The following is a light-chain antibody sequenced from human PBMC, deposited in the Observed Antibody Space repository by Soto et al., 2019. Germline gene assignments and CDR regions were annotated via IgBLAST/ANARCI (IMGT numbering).Light chain of an antibody. Sequence: EIVLTQSPATLSLSPGERATLSCRASQSVSSYLAWYQQKPGQAPRLLIYDASNRATGIPARFSGSGSGTDFTLTISSLEPEDFAVYYCQQRSNWPRTFGGRTKVEIK. CDR3: QQRSNWPRT. CDR1: QSVSSY. V-gene: IGKV3-11*01. CDR2: DAS. J-gene: IGKJ4*01.